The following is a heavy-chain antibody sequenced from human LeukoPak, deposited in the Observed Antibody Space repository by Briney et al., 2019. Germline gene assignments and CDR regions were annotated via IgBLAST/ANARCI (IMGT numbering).Heavy chain of an antibody. J-gene: IGHJ3*02. D-gene: IGHD2-2*01. CDR2: ISYDGSNK. CDR3: ARVALVEVVPAAPDDI. Sequence: PGGSLRLSCAASGFTFSSYAMHWVRQAPGKGLEWVAVISYDGSNKYYADSVKGRFTISRDNSKNTLYLQMNSLRAEDTAVYYCARVALVEVVPAAPDDIWGQGTMVTVSS. CDR1: GFTFSSYA. V-gene: IGHV3-30-3*01.